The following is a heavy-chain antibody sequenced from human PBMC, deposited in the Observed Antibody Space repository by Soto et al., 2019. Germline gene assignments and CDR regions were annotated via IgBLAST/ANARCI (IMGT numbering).Heavy chain of an antibody. V-gene: IGHV5-10-1*01. D-gene: IGHD5-18*01. CDR3: ARHFNVDTAMVTDGMDV. CDR1: GYSFTSYW. CDR2: IDPSDSYT. J-gene: IGHJ6*02. Sequence: GESLKISCKGSGYSFTSYWISWVRQMPGKGLEWMGRIDPSDSYTNYSPSFQGHVTISADKSISTAYLQWSSLKASDTAMYYCARHFNVDTAMVTDGMDVWGQGTTVTVS.